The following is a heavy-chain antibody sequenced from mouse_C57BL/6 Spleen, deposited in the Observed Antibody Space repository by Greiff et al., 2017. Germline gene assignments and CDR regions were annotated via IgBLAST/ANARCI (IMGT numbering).Heavy chain of an antibody. CDR1: GFTFSDYY. V-gene: IGHV5-16*01. J-gene: IGHJ1*03. CDR2: INYDGSST. Sequence: DVQLVESEGGLVQPGSSMKLSCTASGFTFSDYYMAWVRQVPEKGLEWVANINYDGSSTYYLDSLKSRFIISRDNAKNILYLQMSSLKSEDTATYYCARDQDDGYYVRYFDVWGTGTTVTVSS. D-gene: IGHD2-3*01. CDR3: ARDQDDGYYVRYFDV.